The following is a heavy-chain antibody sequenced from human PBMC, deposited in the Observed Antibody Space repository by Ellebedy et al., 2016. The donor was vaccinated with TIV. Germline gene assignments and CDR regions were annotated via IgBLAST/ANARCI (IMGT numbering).Heavy chain of an antibody. CDR1: GYTFTDYY. V-gene: IGHV1-2*04. D-gene: IGHD3-22*01. CDR3: ARCMGITTVYYYFAMDV. J-gene: IGHJ6*02. Sequence: AASVKVSCKASGYTFTDYYIHWVRQAPGQGLEWMGWINPNIGDTNYAQKFQGWVTMTWDTSISTAYMELSRLRSDDTAVYYCARCMGITTVYYYFAMDVWGHGTTVTVSS. CDR2: INPNIGDT.